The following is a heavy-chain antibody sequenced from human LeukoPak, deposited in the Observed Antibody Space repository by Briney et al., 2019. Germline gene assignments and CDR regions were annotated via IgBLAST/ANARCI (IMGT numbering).Heavy chain of an antibody. CDR3: ARQPLWFGELSGFDY. CDR2: IYYSGST. CDR1: GGSISSYY. V-gene: IGHV4-59*08. D-gene: IGHD3-10*01. Sequence: SETLSLTCTVSGGSISSYYWSWIRQPPGKGLEWIGYIYYSGSTNYNPSLESRVTISVDTSKNQFSLKLSSVTAADTAVYYCARQPLWFGELSGFDYWGQGTLVTVSS. J-gene: IGHJ4*02.